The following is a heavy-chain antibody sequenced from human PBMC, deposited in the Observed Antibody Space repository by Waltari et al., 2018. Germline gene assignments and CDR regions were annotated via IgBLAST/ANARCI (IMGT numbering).Heavy chain of an antibody. CDR3: TRDPMGSHFDY. J-gene: IGHJ4*02. CDR2: ISSSSSNM. CDR1: GFTFSSYS. D-gene: IGHD1-26*01. Sequence: EVQLVESGGGLVKPGGSLRLSCAASGFTFSSYSMNWVRQAPGKGLEWVSYISSSSSNMFYGDSVKGRFTISRDNAKSSLYLQMNSLRVEDTAVYFCTRDPMGSHFDYWGQGTLVTVSS. V-gene: IGHV3-21*02.